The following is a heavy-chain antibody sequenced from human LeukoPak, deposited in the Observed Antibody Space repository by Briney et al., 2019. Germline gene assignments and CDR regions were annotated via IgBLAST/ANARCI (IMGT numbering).Heavy chain of an antibody. CDR2: TNSDGSST. J-gene: IGHJ5*02. D-gene: IGHD3-3*01. Sequence: GGSLRLSCAASGFTFSSYWMHWVRQAPGKGLVWVSRTNSDGSSTSYADSVKGRFTISRDNAKNTLYLQMNSLRAEDTAVYYCARDSRITIFGVVIRPRNWFDPWGQGTLVTVSS. CDR3: ARDSRITIFGVVIRPRNWFDP. V-gene: IGHV3-74*01. CDR1: GFTFSSYW.